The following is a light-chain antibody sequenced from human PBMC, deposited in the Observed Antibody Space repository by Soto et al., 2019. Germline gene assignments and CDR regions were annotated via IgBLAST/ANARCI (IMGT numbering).Light chain of an antibody. Sequence: DTQVTQSSSSLSASVGDRVTITCQASQDINNYLNWYQQKPGKAPKLLIYDASNLQTGVPSRFSGSGSGTDFSFTISTLQPEDIGTYYCQQYDNLPLTFGGGTKVEIK. J-gene: IGKJ4*01. CDR2: DAS. CDR1: QDINNY. CDR3: QQYDNLPLT. V-gene: IGKV1-33*01.